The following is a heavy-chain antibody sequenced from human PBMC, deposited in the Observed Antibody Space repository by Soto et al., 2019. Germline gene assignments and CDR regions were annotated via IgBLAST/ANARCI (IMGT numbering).Heavy chain of an antibody. CDR1: GGTIGSYA. CDR2: IYYTGST. J-gene: IGHJ6*03. V-gene: IGHV4-59*01. Sequence: PSETLSLPCTVSGGTIGSYAGGWIRQPPGKGLGWIGYIYYTGSTNYNPSLKSRVTISVDTSKNQCSLKLSSVTAADTAVYYCARGSRYSYGYDVHYYYYMDVWGKGTTVTVSS. CDR3: ARGSRYSYGYDVHYYYYMDV. D-gene: IGHD5-18*01.